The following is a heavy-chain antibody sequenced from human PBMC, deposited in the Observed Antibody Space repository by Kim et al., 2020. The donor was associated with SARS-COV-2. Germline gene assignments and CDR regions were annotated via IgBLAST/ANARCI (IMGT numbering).Heavy chain of an antibody. CDR3: ARDKGRDYYDSSGYYYYYYGMDV. V-gene: IGHV1-69*13. D-gene: IGHD3-22*01. CDR2: IIPIFGTA. CDR1: GGTFSSYA. Sequence: SVKVSCKASGGTFSSYAISWVRQAPGQGLEWMGGIIPIFGTANYAQKFQGRVTITADESTSTAYMELSSLRSEDTAVYYCARDKGRDYYDSSGYYYYYYGMDVWGQGTTVTVSS. J-gene: IGHJ6*02.